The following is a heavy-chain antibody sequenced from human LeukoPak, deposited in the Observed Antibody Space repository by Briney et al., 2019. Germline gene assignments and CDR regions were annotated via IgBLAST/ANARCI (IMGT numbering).Heavy chain of an antibody. V-gene: IGHV3-30*02. D-gene: IGHD6-13*01. CDR3: AKDPSRGSSWYDY. Sequence: GGSLRLSCAASGFTFSSYGMHWVRQAPGKGLEWVAFIRYDGSNKYYADSVKGRFTISRDNSKNTLYLQMNSLRPEDTAVYYCAKDPSRGSSWYDYWGQGTLVTVSS. CDR2: IRYDGSNK. CDR1: GFTFSSYG. J-gene: IGHJ4*02.